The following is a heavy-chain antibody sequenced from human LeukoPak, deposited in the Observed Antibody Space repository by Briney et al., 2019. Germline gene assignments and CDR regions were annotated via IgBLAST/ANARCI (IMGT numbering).Heavy chain of an antibody. CDR1: GFTFSDYY. J-gene: IGHJ3*02. V-gene: IGHV3-11*01. CDR3: ASPSLGYGSGSYIDAFDI. D-gene: IGHD3-10*01. CDR2: ISSSGSTI. Sequence: GGSLRLSCAASGFTFSDYYMSWIRQAPGKGLEWVSCISSSGSTIYYADSVKGRFTISRDNAKNSLYLQMNSLRAEDTAVYYCASPSLGYGSGSYIDAFDIWGQGTMVTVSS.